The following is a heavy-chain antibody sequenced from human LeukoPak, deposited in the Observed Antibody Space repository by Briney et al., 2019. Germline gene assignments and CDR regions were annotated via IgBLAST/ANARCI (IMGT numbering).Heavy chain of an antibody. D-gene: IGHD6-13*01. CDR3: ARVRSSSWYFLGGWFDP. Sequence: PSETLSLTCTVSGGSISSYYWSWIRQPPGKGLEWIGYIYYSGSTNYNPSLKSRVIISVDTSKNQFSLKLSSVTAADTAVYYCARVRSSSWYFLGGWFDPWGQGTLVTVSS. CDR1: GGSISSYY. J-gene: IGHJ5*02. V-gene: IGHV4-59*01. CDR2: IYYSGST.